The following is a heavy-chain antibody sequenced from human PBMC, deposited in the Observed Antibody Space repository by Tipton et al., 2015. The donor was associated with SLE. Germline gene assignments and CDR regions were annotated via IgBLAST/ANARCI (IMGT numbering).Heavy chain of an antibody. CDR3: AREPLVDCSGGSCHDAFDI. V-gene: IGHV4-61*02. CDR1: GGSISSGSYY. Sequence: TLSLTCTVSGGSISSGSYYWSWIRQPAGKGLEWIGRIYTSGSTNYNPSLKSRVTMSVDTSKNQFSLKLSSVTAVDTAVYYCAREPLVDCSGGSCHDAFDIWGQGTMITVSS. CDR2: IYTSGST. D-gene: IGHD2-15*01. J-gene: IGHJ3*02.